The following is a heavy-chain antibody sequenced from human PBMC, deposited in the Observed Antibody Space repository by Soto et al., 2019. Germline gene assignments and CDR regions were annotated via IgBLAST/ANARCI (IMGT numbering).Heavy chain of an antibody. CDR1: GYTFIHYW. Sequence: GDSLKISCKTSGYTFIHYWVGWVRQLPGKGLEWMGLIYPADSDATYGPSFQGQVTLSVDKSTDTAYLQWSSLRPSDTAMYYCARFIVGATNDYFDNWGQGTLVTVSS. D-gene: IGHD1-26*01. V-gene: IGHV5-51*01. J-gene: IGHJ4*02. CDR2: IYPADSDA. CDR3: ARFIVGATNDYFDN.